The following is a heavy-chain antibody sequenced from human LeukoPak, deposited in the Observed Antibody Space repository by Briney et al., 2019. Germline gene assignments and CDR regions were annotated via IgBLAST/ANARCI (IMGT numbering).Heavy chain of an antibody. CDR3: ARHYLDILTGPYYFDY. CDR2: IYYSGST. CDR1: GGSISSSSYY. J-gene: IGHJ4*02. D-gene: IGHD3-9*01. V-gene: IGHV4-39*01. Sequence: SETLSLTCTVSGGSISSSSYYWGWIRQPPGKGLEWIGSIYYSGSTYYNPSLKSRVTISVDTSKNQFSLKLSSVTAADTAVYYCARHYLDILTGPYYFDYWGRGTLVTVSS.